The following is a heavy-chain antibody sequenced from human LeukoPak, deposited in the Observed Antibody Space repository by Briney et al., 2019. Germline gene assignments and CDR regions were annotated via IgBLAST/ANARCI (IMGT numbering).Heavy chain of an antibody. J-gene: IGHJ6*02. CDR1: GGSISSGDYY. CDR2: LYYSGST. D-gene: IGHD3-16*01. CDR3: AKYVRNYGMDV. Sequence: SQTLSLTCTVSGGSISSGDYYWSWIRQPPGKGLEWIGYLYYSGSTYYNPSLKSRVTMSLDTSKNQFSLKLSSVTAADTAVYYCAKYVRNYGMDVWGQGTTVPVSS. V-gene: IGHV4-30-4*01.